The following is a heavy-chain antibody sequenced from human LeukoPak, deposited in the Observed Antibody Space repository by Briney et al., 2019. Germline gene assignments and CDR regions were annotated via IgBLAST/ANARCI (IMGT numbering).Heavy chain of an antibody. J-gene: IGHJ4*02. V-gene: IGHV3-30*02. Sequence: PGGSLRLSCAASGFTFSSYGMHWVRQAPGKGLEWVAFIRYDGGNKYYADSVKGRFTISRDNAKNTLYLQMNSLRAEDTAVYYCAKGPSSGSYIDYWGQGTLVTVSS. CDR1: GFTFSSYG. CDR2: IRYDGGNK. CDR3: AKGPSSGSYIDY. D-gene: IGHD3-10*01.